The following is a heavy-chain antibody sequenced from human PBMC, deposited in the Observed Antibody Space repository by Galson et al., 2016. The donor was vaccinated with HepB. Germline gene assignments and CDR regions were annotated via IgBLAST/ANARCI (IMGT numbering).Heavy chain of an antibody. CDR1: GYSFTGYY. V-gene: IGHV1-18*04. CDR2: ISVYNGDT. D-gene: IGHD1-26*01. CDR3: ARGAGGYFDY. J-gene: IGHJ4*02. Sequence: SVKVSCKASGYSFTGYYIYWVRQAPGQGLEWMAWISVYNGDTNYAQELQGRVTMTTDTSTSTAYMELRSLRADDTAVYYCARGAGGYFDYWGQGTLVTVSS.